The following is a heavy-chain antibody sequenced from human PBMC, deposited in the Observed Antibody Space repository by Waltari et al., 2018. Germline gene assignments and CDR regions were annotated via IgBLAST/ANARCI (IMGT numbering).Heavy chain of an antibody. CDR2: IKSKTDGGTT. Sequence: EVQLVESGGGLVKPGGSLRLSCAASGFTFSNAWMSWVRQAPGKGLEWVGRIKSKTDGGTTDYAAPVKGRFTISRDDSKNTLYLQMNSPKTEDTAVYYCTTESAVAGYFDYWGQGTLVTVSS. CDR1: GFTFSNAW. CDR3: TTESAVAGYFDY. V-gene: IGHV3-15*01. D-gene: IGHD6-19*01. J-gene: IGHJ4*02.